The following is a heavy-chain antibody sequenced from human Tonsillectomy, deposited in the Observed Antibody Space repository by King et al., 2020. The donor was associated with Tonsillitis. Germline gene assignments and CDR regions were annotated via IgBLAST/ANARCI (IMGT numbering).Heavy chain of an antibody. D-gene: IGHD1-26*01. Sequence: VQLVESGGGLVQPGGSLRLSLAASGFTSSSYWMHWGRQAPVKGLGRFSRINSDGSRKSYADSGKGRFNISRDNAKTTLYLQMNSLRAEDTAVYYCARELYREYYYMDVWGKGTTVTVSS. V-gene: IGHV3-74*01. CDR1: GFTSSSYW. CDR3: ARELYREYYYMDV. J-gene: IGHJ6*03. CDR2: INSDGSRK.